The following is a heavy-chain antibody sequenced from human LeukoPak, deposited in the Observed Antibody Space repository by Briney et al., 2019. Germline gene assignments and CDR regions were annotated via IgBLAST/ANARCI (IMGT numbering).Heavy chain of an antibody. J-gene: IGHJ4*02. Sequence: PGRSLRLSCAASGFTFSSYGMHWVRQAPGKGLEWVAVIWYDGSNKYYADSVKGRFTISRDNFKNTLYLQMNSLRAEDTAVYYCARGYYYDSSGYSDYWGQGTLVTVSS. D-gene: IGHD3-22*01. CDR3: ARGYYYDSSGYSDY. CDR1: GFTFSSYG. V-gene: IGHV3-33*01. CDR2: IWYDGSNK.